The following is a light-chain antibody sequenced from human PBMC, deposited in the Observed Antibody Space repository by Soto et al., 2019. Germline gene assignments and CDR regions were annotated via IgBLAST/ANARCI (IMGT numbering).Light chain of an antibody. J-gene: IGLJ1*01. V-gene: IGLV2-14*01. CDR2: EVS. Sequence: QAVVTQPASVSGSPGQSITISCTGTSSDVGGFNHVSWYQQHPGKAPKLMIYEVSNRPSGVSNRFSGSKSGNTVSLTISGLQAEDEADYYCTSYTSTSNPFVFGTGTKLTVL. CDR3: TSYTSTSNPFV. CDR1: SSDVGGFNH.